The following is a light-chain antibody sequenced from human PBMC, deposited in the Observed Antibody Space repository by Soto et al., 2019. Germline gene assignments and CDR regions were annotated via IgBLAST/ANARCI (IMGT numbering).Light chain of an antibody. J-gene: IGKJ2*01. CDR2: DVS. Sequence: DIQMTQSPSTLSASVGDRVTITCRASQTITTWLAWYQQKPGKAPKLLIYDVSNLESGVPSRFSGSGSGTDFTLTIRSLQPEDSATYYCKQSYSIPVTFGQGTKVDI. V-gene: IGKV1-39*01. CDR3: KQSYSIPVT. CDR1: QTITTW.